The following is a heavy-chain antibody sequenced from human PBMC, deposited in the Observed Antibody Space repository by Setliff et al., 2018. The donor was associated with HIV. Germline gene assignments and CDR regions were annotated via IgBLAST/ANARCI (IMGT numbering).Heavy chain of an antibody. Sequence: ASVKVSCKASGYTFTDYYIHWVRQAPGQGLEWMGWINPNSSDTNYAQKFQGRVTMTRDTSISTAYMDLSRLRSDDTAVYYCARRVPPIPSGDLDYWGQGTPVTVSS. J-gene: IGHJ4*02. D-gene: IGHD4-17*01. CDR1: GYTFTDYY. CDR2: INPNSSDT. V-gene: IGHV1-2*02. CDR3: ARRVPPIPSGDLDY.